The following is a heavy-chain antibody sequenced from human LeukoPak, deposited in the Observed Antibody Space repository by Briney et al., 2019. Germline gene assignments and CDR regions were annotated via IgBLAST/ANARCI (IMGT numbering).Heavy chain of an antibody. CDR3: ARAPRRYYYYYMDV. CDR2: IYYSGST. D-gene: IGHD6-6*01. CDR1: DYSISSGNY. J-gene: IGHJ6*03. V-gene: IGHV4-38-2*02. Sequence: SETLSLTCTVSDYSISSGNYWGWIRQPPGKGLEWIGSIYYSGSTYYNPSLKSRVTISVDTSKNQFSLKLSSVTAADTAVYYCARAPRRYYYYYMDVWGKGTTVTVSS.